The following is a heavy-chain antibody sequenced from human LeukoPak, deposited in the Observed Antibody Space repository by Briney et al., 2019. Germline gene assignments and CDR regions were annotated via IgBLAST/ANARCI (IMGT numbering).Heavy chain of an antibody. CDR2: IYHSGST. D-gene: IGHD3-10*01. Sequence: SETLSLTCAVSGGSISSSKWWSWVRQPPGKGQEWIGEIYHSGSTNYNPSLKSRVTISVDKSKNQFSLKLSSVTAADTAVYYCVVKDYYGSGTYNYWGQGTLVTVSS. V-gene: IGHV4-4*02. CDR3: VVKDYYGSGTYNY. CDR1: GGSISSSKW. J-gene: IGHJ4*02.